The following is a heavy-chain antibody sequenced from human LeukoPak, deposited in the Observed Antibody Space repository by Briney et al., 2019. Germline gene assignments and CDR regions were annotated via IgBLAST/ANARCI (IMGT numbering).Heavy chain of an antibody. CDR2: IYYSGST. CDR3: ARAGQLDRPFNC. CDR1: GGSISSYY. V-gene: IGHV4-59*01. D-gene: IGHD6-13*01. Sequence: IPSETLSLTCTVSGGSISSYYWSWIRQPPGKGLEWIGYIYYSGSTNYNPSLKSRVTISVDTSKNQFSLKLSSVTAADTAVYYCARAGQLDRPFNCWGQGTVVTVAS. J-gene: IGHJ4*02.